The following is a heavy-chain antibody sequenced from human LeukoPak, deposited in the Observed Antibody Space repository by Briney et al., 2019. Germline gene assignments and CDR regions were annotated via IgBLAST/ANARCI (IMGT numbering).Heavy chain of an antibody. J-gene: IGHJ3*02. CDR2: INPNSGGT. V-gene: IGHV1-2*02. D-gene: IGHD3-22*01. CDR3: AREADYYYDSSGYHVAGAFDI. Sequence: ASVKVSCKASGYTFTGYYMHWVRQAPGQGLEWMGWINPNSGGTNYAQKFQGRVTMTRDTSISTAYMELSRLRSDDTAVYYCAREADYYYDSSGYHVAGAFDIWGQGTMVTVSS. CDR1: GYTFTGYY.